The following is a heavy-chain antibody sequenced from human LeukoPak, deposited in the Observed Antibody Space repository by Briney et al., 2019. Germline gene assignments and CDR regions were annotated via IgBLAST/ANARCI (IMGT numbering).Heavy chain of an antibody. CDR1: GYTFTSYD. J-gene: IGHJ5*02. CDR3: ARAPRITMVRGVIYWFDP. Sequence: AAPVKVSCKASGYTFTSYDINWVRQAPGQGLEWMGWMNPNSGNTGYAQKFQGRVTNTRNTSISTAYMELSSLRSEDTAVYYCARAPRITMVRGVIYWFDPWGQGTLVTVSS. V-gene: IGHV1-8*03. D-gene: IGHD3-10*01. CDR2: MNPNSGNT.